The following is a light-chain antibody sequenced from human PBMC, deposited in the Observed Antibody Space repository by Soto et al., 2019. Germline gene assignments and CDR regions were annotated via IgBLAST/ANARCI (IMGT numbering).Light chain of an antibody. Sequence: QSVLTQPASVSGSPGQSITISCTGTSSDVGSYNLVSWYQQHPGKAPKLMIYEGSKRPSGVSNRFSGSKSGNTASLTISGLQAEDEADYYCCSYAGSSSQVFGNGNKVTV. V-gene: IGLV2-23*01. CDR3: CSYAGSSSQV. CDR2: EGS. J-gene: IGLJ1*01. CDR1: SSDVGSYNL.